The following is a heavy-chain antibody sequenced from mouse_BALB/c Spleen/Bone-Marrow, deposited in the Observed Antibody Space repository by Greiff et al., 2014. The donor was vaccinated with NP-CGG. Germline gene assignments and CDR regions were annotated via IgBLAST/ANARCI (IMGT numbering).Heavy chain of an antibody. CDR1: GFNIKDYY. V-gene: IGHV14-3*02. CDR2: IDPANGNT. J-gene: IGHJ2*01. D-gene: IGHD1-1*01. CDR3: ARYHYGSSYFDY. Sequence: EVKLMESGAELVKPGASVKLSCTASGFNIKDYYMHWVKQRPEQSLEWIGRIDPANGNTKYNQKFKGKATITADKSSNTAYLQLSSLTSEDTAVYYCARYHYGSSYFDYWGQGTTLTVSS.